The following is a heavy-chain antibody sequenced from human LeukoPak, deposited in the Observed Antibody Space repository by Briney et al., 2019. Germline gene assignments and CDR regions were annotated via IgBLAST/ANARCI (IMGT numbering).Heavy chain of an antibody. CDR2: IYHSGSG. V-gene: IGHV4-4*02. Sequence: PSETLSLTCAVSGGSISSTNWWCWVRQPPGRGLEWIGEIYHSGSGNYNPSLRSRVTMSLDKSKNQFSLMLSSVTAADTAMYYCVSGWGLWGGEFWGQGTLVTVSS. J-gene: IGHJ4*02. CDR1: GGSISSTNW. D-gene: IGHD3-16*01. CDR3: VSGWGLWGGEF.